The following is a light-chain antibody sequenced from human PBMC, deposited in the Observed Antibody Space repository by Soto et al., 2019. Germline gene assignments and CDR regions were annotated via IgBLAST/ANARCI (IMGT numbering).Light chain of an antibody. CDR3: AAWDDSLNRYV. CDR1: NSNIGSYT. J-gene: IGLJ1*01. CDR2: NNN. V-gene: IGLV1-44*01. Sequence: QSALTQPPSASGTPGQRVTISCFGSNSNIGSYTVNWYQQLPGTAPKLLIYNNNQRPSGVPDRFSGSKSGTSASLAISGLQSEDEADYYCAAWDDSLNRYVFGTGTKVTVL.